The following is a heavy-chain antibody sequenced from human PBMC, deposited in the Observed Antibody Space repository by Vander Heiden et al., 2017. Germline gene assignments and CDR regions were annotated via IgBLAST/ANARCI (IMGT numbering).Heavy chain of an antibody. Sequence: QITLKESGPTLVKPTQTLTLTCTFSGFSLSTRGVGVGWIRQPPGKALEWLALIYWNDDKRYSPSLKSRLTITKDASKNQVVLTMTNMDPVDTATYYCAHRHPPIPYSSSWYGEWYVDLWGRGTLVTVSS. J-gene: IGHJ2*01. CDR3: AHRHPPIPYSSSWYGEWYVDL. CDR2: IYWNDDK. V-gene: IGHV2-5*01. D-gene: IGHD6-13*01. CDR1: GFSLSTRGVG.